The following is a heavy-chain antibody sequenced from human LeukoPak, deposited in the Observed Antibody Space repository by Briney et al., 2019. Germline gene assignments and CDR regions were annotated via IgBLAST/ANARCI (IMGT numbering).Heavy chain of an antibody. CDR1: GYTFTSYG. CDR3: ASVTLGAFDI. Sequence: ASVKVSCKASGYTFTSYGISWVRQAPGQGLECMGWISAYNGNTNYAQKLQGRVTMTTDTSTSTAYMELRSLRSGDTAVYYCASVTLGAFDIWGQGTMVTVSS. CDR2: ISAYNGNT. J-gene: IGHJ3*02. D-gene: IGHD2-21*02. V-gene: IGHV1-18*01.